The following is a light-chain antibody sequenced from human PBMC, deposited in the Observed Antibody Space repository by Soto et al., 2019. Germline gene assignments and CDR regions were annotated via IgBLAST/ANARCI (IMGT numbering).Light chain of an antibody. CDR1: QSVSSSY. J-gene: IGKJ1*01. CDR3: QQYGSSPQT. V-gene: IGKV3-20*01. Sequence: EIVLTQSPGSLSLSPGERATLSCRASQSVSSSYLAWYQQKPGQAPRLLMYGASSRATGIPDRFSGSGSGTDFTLTISRLEPEDFAVYYCQQYGSSPQTFXQGTKVDSK. CDR2: GAS.